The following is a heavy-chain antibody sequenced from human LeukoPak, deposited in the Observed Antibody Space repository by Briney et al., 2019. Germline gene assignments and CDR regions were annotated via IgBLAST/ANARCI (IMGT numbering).Heavy chain of an antibody. CDR3: ARCLRGELVIDY. V-gene: IGHV3-53*01. CDR1: GFTVSSNY. J-gene: IGHJ4*02. D-gene: IGHD1-26*01. CDR2: IYSGGST. Sequence: GGSLRLSCAASGFTVSSNYMSWVRQVPGKGLEWVSVIYSGGSTYYADSVKGRFTISRDNSKNTLYLQMNSLRAEDTAVYYCARCLRGELVIDYWGQGTLVTVSS.